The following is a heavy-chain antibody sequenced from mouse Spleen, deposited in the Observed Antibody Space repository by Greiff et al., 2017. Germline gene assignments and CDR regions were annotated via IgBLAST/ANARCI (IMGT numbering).Heavy chain of an antibody. V-gene: IGHV1-69*01. Sequence: VQLQQSGAELVMPGASVKLSCKASGYTFTSYWMHWVKQRPGQGLEWIGEIDPSDSYTNYNQKFKGKATLTVDKSSSTAYMQLSSLTSEDSAVYYCARPYYGNPFAYWGQGTLVTVSA. CDR3: ARPYYGNPFAY. CDR2: IDPSDSYT. J-gene: IGHJ3*01. CDR1: GYTFTSYW. D-gene: IGHD2-10*01.